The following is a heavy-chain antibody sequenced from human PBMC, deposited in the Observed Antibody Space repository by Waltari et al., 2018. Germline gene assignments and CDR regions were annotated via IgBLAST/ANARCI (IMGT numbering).Heavy chain of an antibody. Sequence: QLXXXESGPGLVKPSETLSLXCXXXXGSXSSXSYYWGWXXXPXGKGLEWIGSIYYSGSTYYXPSLKSRXTISVDTSKNQFSLXXXSVTAADTAXXYCXXXFLTWXXSXXGAFDYWGQGTLXXXXS. CDR2: IYYSGST. J-gene: IGHJ4*02. CDR3: XXXFLTWXXSXXGAFDY. D-gene: IGHD1-26*01. V-gene: IGHV4-39*01. CDR1: XGSXSSXSYY.